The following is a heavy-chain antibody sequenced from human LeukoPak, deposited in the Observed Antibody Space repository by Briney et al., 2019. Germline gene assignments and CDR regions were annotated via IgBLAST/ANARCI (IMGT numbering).Heavy chain of an antibody. J-gene: IGHJ4*02. CDR3: ARVSDSSGYYYFDY. D-gene: IGHD3-22*01. Sequence: GGSLRLSCAASGFTFSSYAMHWVRPAPGKGLEWVAVIWYDGSNKYYADSVKGRFAISRDNSKNTLYLQMNSLRAEDTAVYYCARVSDSSGYYYFDYWGQGTLVTVSS. V-gene: IGHV3-33*08. CDR2: IWYDGSNK. CDR1: GFTFSSYA.